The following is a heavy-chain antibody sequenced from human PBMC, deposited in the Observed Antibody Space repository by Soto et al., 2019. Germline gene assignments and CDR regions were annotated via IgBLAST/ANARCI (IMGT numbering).Heavy chain of an antibody. V-gene: IGHV1-69*13. CDR2: IIPIFGTA. Sequence: ASVKVSCKASGGTFSSYAISWVRQAPGQGLEWMGGIIPIFGTANYAQKFQGRVTITADESTSTAYMELSSLRSEDTAVYYCASTGYCSSTSCYVDYYYGMDVWGQGTTVTVSS. CDR3: ASTGYCSSTSCYVDYYYGMDV. J-gene: IGHJ6*02. D-gene: IGHD2-2*01. CDR1: GGTFSSYA.